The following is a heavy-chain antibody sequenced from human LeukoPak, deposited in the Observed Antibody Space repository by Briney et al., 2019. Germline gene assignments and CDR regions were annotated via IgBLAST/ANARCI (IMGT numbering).Heavy chain of an antibody. D-gene: IGHD3-22*01. CDR3: ARVAQHRYYYDSSDYRYYFDY. CDR2: ISAYNGHT. Sequence: ASVKVSCKASGYTFTNYGISWVRQAAGQGLEWMGWISAYNGHTNYAQKLRGRVTMTTDTSTSTAYMDLRSLRSDDTAVYYCARVAQHRYYYDSSDYRYYFDYWGQGTLVTVSS. CDR1: GYTFTNYG. J-gene: IGHJ4*02. V-gene: IGHV1-18*01.